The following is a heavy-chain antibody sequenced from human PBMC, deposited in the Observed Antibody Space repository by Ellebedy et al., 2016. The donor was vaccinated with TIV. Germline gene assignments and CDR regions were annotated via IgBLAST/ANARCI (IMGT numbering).Heavy chain of an antibody. V-gene: IGHV1-3*01. J-gene: IGHJ4*02. D-gene: IGHD4-17*01. CDR1: GYTFSSYA. CDR2: INDGNGNT. CDR3: ARGTTVTRTFDY. Sequence: AASVKVSCKASGYTFSSYAMHWARQAPGQRLEWMGWINDGNGNTKYSQKFQGRVTITRDTSASTAYMELSSLRSEDTAVYYCARGTTVTRTFDYWGQGTLVIVSS.